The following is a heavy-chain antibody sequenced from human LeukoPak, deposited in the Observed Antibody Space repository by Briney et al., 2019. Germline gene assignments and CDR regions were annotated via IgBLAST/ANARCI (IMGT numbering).Heavy chain of an antibody. Sequence: GGSLRLSCAASGFTFSSYAMHWVRQAPGKGLEWVAVISYDGSNKYYADSVKGRFTISRDNSKNTLYLQVNSLRAEDTAVYYCARDYGSRRFDPWGQGTLVTVSS. V-gene: IGHV3-30*04. J-gene: IGHJ5*02. D-gene: IGHD1-26*01. CDR3: ARDYGSRRFDP. CDR1: GFTFSSYA. CDR2: ISYDGSNK.